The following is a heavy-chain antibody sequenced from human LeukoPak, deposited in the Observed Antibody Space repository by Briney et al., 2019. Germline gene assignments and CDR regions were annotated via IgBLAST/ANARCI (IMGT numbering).Heavy chain of an antibody. Sequence: GESLRISCKGSGYSFTSYWTGWVRQMPGKGLEWMGIIYPGDSDTRYSPSFQGQVTISADKSISTAYLQWGSLKASDTAMYYCARPSKPGAFDYWGQGTLVTVSS. CDR1: GYSFTSYW. D-gene: IGHD1-14*01. J-gene: IGHJ4*02. CDR2: IYPGDSDT. V-gene: IGHV5-51*01. CDR3: ARPSKPGAFDY.